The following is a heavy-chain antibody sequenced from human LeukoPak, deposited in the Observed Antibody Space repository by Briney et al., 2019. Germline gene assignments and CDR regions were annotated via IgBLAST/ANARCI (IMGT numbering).Heavy chain of an antibody. Sequence: GGSLRLSCAASGFTFSSYWMSWVRQAPGKGLEWVANIKQDGSEKYYVDSVKGRFTISRDNAKNSLYLQMNSLRAEDTVVYYCARGAAMIVVVMAEYFQHWGQGTLVTVSS. J-gene: IGHJ1*01. CDR1: GFTFSSYW. D-gene: IGHD3-22*01. CDR3: ARGAAMIVVVMAEYFQH. V-gene: IGHV3-7*01. CDR2: IKQDGSEK.